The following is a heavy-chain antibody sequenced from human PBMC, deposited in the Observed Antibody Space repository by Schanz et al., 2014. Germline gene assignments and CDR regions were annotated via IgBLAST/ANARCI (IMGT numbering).Heavy chain of an antibody. D-gene: IGHD3-9*01. J-gene: IGHJ5*02. CDR3: AKAEYDILTGSYSRLDP. CDR1: GYIFINSG. V-gene: IGHV1-18*01. Sequence: QVQLVQSGAEVKKPGATVKVSCKASGYIFINSGISWVRQAPGQGLEWMGWISAYNGNTKYPQKLQGRVTMTTDTSTNTAYMELRSLRSDDTAVYYCAKAEYDILTGSYSRLDPWGQGTLVTVSS. CDR2: ISAYNGNT.